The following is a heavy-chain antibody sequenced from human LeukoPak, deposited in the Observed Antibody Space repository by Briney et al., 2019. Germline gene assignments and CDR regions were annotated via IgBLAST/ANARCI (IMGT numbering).Heavy chain of an antibody. CDR1: GFTFSSYG. V-gene: IGHV3-30*18. Sequence: GRSLRLSCAASGFTFSSYGMHWVRQAPGKGLEWVAVISYDGSNKYYADSVKGRFTISRDNSKNTLHLQMNSLRAEDTAVYYCAKDLRSSSWYGGFDYWGQGTLVTVSS. J-gene: IGHJ4*02. CDR3: AKDLRSSSWYGGFDY. D-gene: IGHD6-13*01. CDR2: ISYDGSNK.